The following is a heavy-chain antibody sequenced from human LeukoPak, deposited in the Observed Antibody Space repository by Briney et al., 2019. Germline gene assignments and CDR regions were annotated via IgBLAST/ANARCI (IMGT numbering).Heavy chain of an antibody. CDR1: GGSISSSSYY. D-gene: IGHD1-26*01. CDR2: IYYSGST. J-gene: IGHJ4*02. CDR3: ARDKRGSYADY. Sequence: SETLSLTCTVSGGSISSSSYYWGWIRQPPGKGLEWIGYIYYSGSTSYNPSLKGRVTISVDTSNNQFSLMLSSVTAADTAVYYCARDKRGSYADYWGQGTLVTVSS. V-gene: IGHV4-61*01.